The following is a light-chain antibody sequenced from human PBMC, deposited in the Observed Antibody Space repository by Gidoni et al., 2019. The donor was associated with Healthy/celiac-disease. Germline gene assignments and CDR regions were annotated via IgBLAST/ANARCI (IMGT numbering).Light chain of an antibody. V-gene: IGLV2-14*03. CDR3: SSYTSSSTLV. Sequence: QSALTQPASVSGSPGQSTTISCTGTSSDVGGYNYVSWYQLHPGKAPKLRIYDVSNRHSGVSNRFSGSKSGNTASLTISGLQAEDEADYYCSSYTSSSTLVFGGGTKLTVL. J-gene: IGLJ3*02. CDR1: SSDVGGYNY. CDR2: DVS.